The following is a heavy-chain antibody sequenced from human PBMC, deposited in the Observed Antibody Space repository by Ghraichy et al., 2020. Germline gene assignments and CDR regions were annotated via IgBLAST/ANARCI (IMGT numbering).Heavy chain of an antibody. V-gene: IGHV4-39*01. CDR2: MYYSGST. J-gene: IGHJ4*02. D-gene: IGHD4-11*01. CDR1: GGSIINNNYY. CDR3: TKYSTGSRYYFDS. Sequence: SETLSLTCTVSGGSIINNNYYWGWIRQPQGKGREWIGSMYYSGSTYYNPSLKSRVTLSVDTSKYKVSLKLISVTAADTAVYDCTKYSTGSRYYFDSWGQGTLVSVSS.